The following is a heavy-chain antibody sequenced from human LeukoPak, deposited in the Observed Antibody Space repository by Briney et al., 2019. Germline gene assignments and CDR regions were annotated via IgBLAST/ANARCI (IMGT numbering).Heavy chain of an antibody. D-gene: IGHD1-1*01. J-gene: IGHJ3*02. Sequence: SETLSLTCTVSGGSISSYYWSWIRQPPGEGLEWIGYISNSGSTNYNPSLKSRVTISVDTSKNQLSLKLSSVTAADTAVYHCVRLQPNTGEWAFDIRGQGTMVSVSS. CDR3: VRLQPNTGEWAFDI. CDR2: ISNSGST. CDR1: GGSISSYY. V-gene: IGHV4-59*01.